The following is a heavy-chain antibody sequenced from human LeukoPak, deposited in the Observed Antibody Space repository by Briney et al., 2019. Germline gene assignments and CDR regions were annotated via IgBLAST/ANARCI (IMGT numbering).Heavy chain of an antibody. D-gene: IGHD6-13*01. J-gene: IGHJ4*02. V-gene: IGHV3-23*01. Sequence: GGSLRLSCVASGFTFSSYAMSWVRQAPGKGLEWVSAISAGGGSTYYADSVKDRFTISRDNSRNTLYLQMNSLRAEDAAVYYCAKDTRSRPYSTPYYFDYWGQGTLVTVSS. CDR3: AKDTRSRPYSTPYYFDY. CDR1: GFTFSSYA. CDR2: ISAGGGST.